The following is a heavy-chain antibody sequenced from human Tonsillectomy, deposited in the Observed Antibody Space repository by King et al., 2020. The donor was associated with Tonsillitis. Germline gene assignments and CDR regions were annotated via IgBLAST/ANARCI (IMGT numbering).Heavy chain of an antibody. Sequence: QLQESGPGLVKPSETLSLTCAVSGYSITSGFYWGWIRQPPGKGLEWFGSIYHSGSTYYNPSLKSQVTIAVDTSTNQFSLKLSSVTAADTAVYYCGRARDWVQLFDYWGQGTQVTVSS. D-gene: IGHD5-24*01. CDR3: GRARDWVQLFDY. V-gene: IGHV4-38-2*01. CDR2: IYHSGST. CDR1: GYSITSGFY. J-gene: IGHJ4*02.